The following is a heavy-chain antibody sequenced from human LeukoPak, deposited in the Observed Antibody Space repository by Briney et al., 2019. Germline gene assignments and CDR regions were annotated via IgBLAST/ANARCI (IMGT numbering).Heavy chain of an antibody. D-gene: IGHD1-1*01. CDR3: ARNVSYSFDY. CDR1: GCSIRSNYY. Sequence: SETLSLTCGVSGCSIRSNYYWGWIRQPPGKGLEWIGSIYHSGSTYYNPSLKSRVTISVDTSKNQFSLKLSSVTAADTAVYYCARNVSYSFDYWGQGTLVTVSS. J-gene: IGHJ4*02. V-gene: IGHV4-38-2*01. CDR2: IYHSGST.